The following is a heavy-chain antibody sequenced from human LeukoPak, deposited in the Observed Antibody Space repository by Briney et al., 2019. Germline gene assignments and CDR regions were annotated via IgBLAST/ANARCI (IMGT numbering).Heavy chain of an antibody. D-gene: IGHD4-17*01. CDR1: GYTFTSYG. Sequence: GASVKVSCKASGYTFTSYGISWVRQAPGQGLEWMGWISAYNGNTNYAQKLQGRVTMTTDTSTSTAYMELRSLRSDDTAVYYCATSDYGDYARGYWYFDLWGRGTLVTVSS. CDR2: ISAYNGNT. J-gene: IGHJ2*01. CDR3: ATSDYGDYARGYWYFDL. V-gene: IGHV1-18*01.